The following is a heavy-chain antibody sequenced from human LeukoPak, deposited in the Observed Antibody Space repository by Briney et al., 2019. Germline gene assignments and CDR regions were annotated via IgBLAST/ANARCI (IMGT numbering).Heavy chain of an antibody. J-gene: IGHJ4*02. D-gene: IGHD2-15*01. CDR3: ARGAWVAAGYFDY. CDR1: GGSISSGSYY. CDR2: IYTSGST. Sequence: SETLSLTCTVSGGSISSGSYYWSWIRQPAGKGLEWIGRIYTSGSTNYNPSLKSRVTISVDTSKNQFSLKLSSVTAADTAVYYCARGAWVAAGYFDYWGQGTLVTVSS. V-gene: IGHV4-61*02.